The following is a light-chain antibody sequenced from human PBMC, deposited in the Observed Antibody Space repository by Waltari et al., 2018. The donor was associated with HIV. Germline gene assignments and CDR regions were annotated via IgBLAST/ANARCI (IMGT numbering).Light chain of an antibody. V-gene: IGKV3-20*01. CDR3: QQYGTTPPT. CDR1: QSVSSSY. J-gene: IGKJ3*01. CDR2: GAS. Sequence: EIVLTQSPATLSLSPGERATLSCRASQSVSSSYLAWYQQKPGQAPRLLIYGASSRAIGIPDRFSGSGSGTDFTLTINRLEPEDFAVYYCQQYGTTPPTFGPGTKVDIK.